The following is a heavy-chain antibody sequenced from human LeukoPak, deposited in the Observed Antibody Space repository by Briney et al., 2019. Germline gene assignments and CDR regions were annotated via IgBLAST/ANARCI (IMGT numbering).Heavy chain of an antibody. V-gene: IGHV3-48*04. D-gene: IGHD1-14*01. J-gene: IGHJ4*02. CDR1: GFTFSSYS. CDR3: ARVDSITGTTFDY. CDR2: ISSSSSTI. Sequence: GGSLRLSCAASGFTFSSYSMSWVRQAPGEGLEWVSYISSSSSTIYYADSVKGRFTISRDNAKNSLYLQMNSLRAEDTAVYYCARVDSITGTTFDYWGQGTLVTVSS.